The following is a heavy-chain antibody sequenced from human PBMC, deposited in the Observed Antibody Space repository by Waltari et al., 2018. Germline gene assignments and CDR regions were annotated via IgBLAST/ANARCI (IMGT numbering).Heavy chain of an antibody. J-gene: IGHJ4*02. D-gene: IGHD3-3*02. CDR2: IRNKAESYST. CDR1: GFTFSDHF. Sequence: EVQLVESGGGLVQPGGSVRLSVGASGFTFSDHFMDWFRQAPGKGLEWVARIRNKAESYSTEYAASMKGRFSISRDDSKTSVYLQMSSLKTEDTAVYYCTRDTFAAGDYWGQGTLVTVSS. CDR3: TRDTFAAGDY. V-gene: IGHV3-72*01.